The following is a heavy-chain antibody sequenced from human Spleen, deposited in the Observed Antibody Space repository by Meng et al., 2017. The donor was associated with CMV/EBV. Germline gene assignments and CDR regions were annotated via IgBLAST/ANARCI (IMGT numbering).Heavy chain of an antibody. J-gene: IGHJ4*02. Sequence: GESLKISCAASGFTFSSYGMHWVRQAPGKGLEWVAFIRDDGSNKYYVDSVKGRFTVSRDTSKNTLYLQMNSLRLEDTAIYFCARDGWLQSYYFDFWGQGTLVTVSS. D-gene: IGHD5-24*01. CDR2: IRDDGSNK. V-gene: IGHV3-30*02. CDR1: GFTFSSYG. CDR3: ARDGWLQSYYFDF.